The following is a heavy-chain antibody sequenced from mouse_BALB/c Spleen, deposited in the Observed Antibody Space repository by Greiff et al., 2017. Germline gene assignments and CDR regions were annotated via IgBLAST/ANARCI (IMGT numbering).Heavy chain of an antibody. D-gene: IGHD2-2*01. J-gene: IGHJ4*01. V-gene: IGHV5-4*02. CDR1: GFTFSDYY. CDR3: AGGVWLRRAMDY. CDR2: ISDGGSYT. Sequence: EVKLVESGGGLVKPGGSLKLSCAASGFTFSDYYMYWVRQTPEKRLEWVATISDGGSYTYYPDSVKGRFTISSDNAKNNLYLQMSSLKSEDTAMYYCAGGVWLRRAMDYWGQGTSVTVSS.